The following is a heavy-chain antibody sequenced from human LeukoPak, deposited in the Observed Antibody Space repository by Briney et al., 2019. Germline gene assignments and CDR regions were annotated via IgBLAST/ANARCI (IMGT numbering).Heavy chain of an antibody. J-gene: IGHJ3*02. V-gene: IGHV3-74*01. Sequence: PGGSLRLSCAASVFTFNNFWMHWVRQAPGKGLVWVSRSNNKGTETVYADSVKGRFTISRDNAKNTLYLQMNSLRAEDTAIYYCARGSFGPDIWGQGTMVTVSS. CDR1: VFTFNNFW. CDR2: SNNKGTET. D-gene: IGHD3-10*01. CDR3: ARGSFGPDI.